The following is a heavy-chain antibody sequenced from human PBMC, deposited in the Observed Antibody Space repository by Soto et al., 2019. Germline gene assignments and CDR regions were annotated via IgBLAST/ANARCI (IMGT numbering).Heavy chain of an antibody. CDR3: ARESYGDSLLHNY. CDR2: IYHSGST. Sequence: SETLSLTCAVSGYSISSGYYWGCIRQPPGKGLEWIGSIYHSGSTYYNPSLKSRVTISVDTSKNQFSLKLSSVTAADTAVYYCARESYGDSLLHNYWGQGTLVTVSS. V-gene: IGHV4-38-2*02. D-gene: IGHD4-17*01. J-gene: IGHJ4*02. CDR1: GYSISSGYY.